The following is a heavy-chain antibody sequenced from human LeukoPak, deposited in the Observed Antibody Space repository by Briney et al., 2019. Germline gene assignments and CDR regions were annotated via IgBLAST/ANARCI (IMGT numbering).Heavy chain of an antibody. CDR3: TSDYCASINCYLIDY. D-gene: IGHD4/OR15-4a*01. CDR1: GFTFSSYA. CDR2: ISYDGSNK. V-gene: IGHV3-30-3*01. J-gene: IGHJ4*02. Sequence: PGGSLRLSCAASGFTFSSYAMTWVRQAPGKGLEWVAVISYDGSNKYYADSVKGRFTITRDNSKNTLYLQMNSLRPEDTAVYFCTSDYCASINCYLIDYWGQGTLVTVSS.